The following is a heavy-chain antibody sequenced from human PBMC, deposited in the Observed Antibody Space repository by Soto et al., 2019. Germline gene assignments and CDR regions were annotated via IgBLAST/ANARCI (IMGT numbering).Heavy chain of an antibody. CDR3: TRYTYTSRYSYFGMDV. CDR1: GFTFGDYA. D-gene: IGHD2-2*01. Sequence: EVQVVESGGGLVEPGRSLRLSCTCSGFTFGDYAISWSRQAPGKGLEWVGVIRSKAYGETTDYAASVKGRFTILRDDSKSIAYLQLNSLQSEDTGVYYCTRYTYTSRYSYFGMDVWGHGTTVTVSS. V-gene: IGHV3-49*03. CDR2: IRSKAYGETT. J-gene: IGHJ6*02.